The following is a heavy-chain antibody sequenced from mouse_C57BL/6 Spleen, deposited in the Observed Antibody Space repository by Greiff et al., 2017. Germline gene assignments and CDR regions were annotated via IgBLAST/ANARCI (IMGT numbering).Heavy chain of an antibody. CDR3: ARWTYDGYSFDY. CDR2: IYPGDGDT. CDR1: GYAFSSYW. D-gene: IGHD2-3*01. J-gene: IGHJ2*01. V-gene: IGHV1-80*01. Sequence: LQESGAELVKPGASVKISCKASGYAFSSYWMNWVKQRPGKGLEWIGQIYPGDGDTNYNGKFKGKATLTADKSSSTAYMQLSSLTSEDSAVYFCARWTYDGYSFDYWGQGTTLTVSS.